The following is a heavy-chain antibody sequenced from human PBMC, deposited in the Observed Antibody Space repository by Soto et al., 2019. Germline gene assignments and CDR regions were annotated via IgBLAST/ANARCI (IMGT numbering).Heavy chain of an antibody. J-gene: IGHJ4*02. CDR1: GGSVSSGSYY. CDR2: IYYSGST. V-gene: IGHV4-61*01. D-gene: IGHD3-22*01. CDR3: AGGYYYDSSDGGYFDY. Sequence: PSETLSLTCTVSGGSVSSGSYYWSWIRQPPGKGLEWIGYIYYSGSTNYNPSLKSRVTISVDTSKNQFSLKLSSVTAADTAVYYCAGGYYYDSSDGGYFDYWGQGTLVTVSS.